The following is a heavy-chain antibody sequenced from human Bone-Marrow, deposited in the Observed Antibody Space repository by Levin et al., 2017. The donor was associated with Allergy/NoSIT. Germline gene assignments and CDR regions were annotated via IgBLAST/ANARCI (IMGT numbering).Heavy chain of an antibody. CDR1: GYTFSDYA. J-gene: IGHJ5*02. D-gene: IGHD2-21*01. CDR3: ARVGAVEYSDGDTDYTSGGWFDP. Sequence: GASVKVSCKASGYTFSDYAMNWVRQAPGQGLEWMGWINTNTGKPTYAQGFTGRFVFSLDTSVSTAYLQISSLKAEDTAMYYCARVGAVEYSDGDTDYTSGGWFDPWGQGTLVTVSS. V-gene: IGHV7-4-1*02. CDR2: INTNTGKP.